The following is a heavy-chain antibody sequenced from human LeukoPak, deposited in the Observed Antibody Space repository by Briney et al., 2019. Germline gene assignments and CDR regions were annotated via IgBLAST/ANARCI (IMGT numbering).Heavy chain of an antibody. D-gene: IGHD3-10*01. J-gene: IGHJ5*02. V-gene: IGHV4-39*01. CDR1: GGSISSSSYY. CDR2: IYYSGST. Sequence: NPSETLSLTCTVSGGSISSSSYYWGWIRQPPGKGLEWIGSIYYSGSTYYNPSLKSRVTISVDTSKNQFSLKLSSVTAADTAVYYCARQRNLWFGDAWGQGTLVTVSS. CDR3: ARQRNLWFGDA.